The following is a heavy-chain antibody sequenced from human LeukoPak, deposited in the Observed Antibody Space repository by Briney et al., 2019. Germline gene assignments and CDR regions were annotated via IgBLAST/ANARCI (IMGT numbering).Heavy chain of an antibody. Sequence: GASVKVSCKAPGYTFTSYGISWVRQAPGQGLEWMGWISAYNGNTNYAQKLQGRVTMTTDTSTSTAYMELRSLRSDDTAVYYCARDGEMATIRSNWFDPWGQGTLVTVSS. CDR2: ISAYNGNT. CDR3: ARDGEMATIRSNWFDP. D-gene: IGHD5-24*01. CDR1: GYTFTSYG. J-gene: IGHJ5*02. V-gene: IGHV1-18*01.